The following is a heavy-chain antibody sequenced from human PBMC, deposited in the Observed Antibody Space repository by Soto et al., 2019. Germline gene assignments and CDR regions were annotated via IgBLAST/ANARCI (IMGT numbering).Heavy chain of an antibody. Sequence: LRLSCAASGFTFSSYSMNWVRQAPGKGLEWVSSISSSSSYIYYADSVKGRFTISRDNAKNSLYLQMNSLRAEDTAVYYCARARRGTMNDYWGQGTLVTVSS. V-gene: IGHV3-21*01. CDR3: ARARRGTMNDY. J-gene: IGHJ4*02. D-gene: IGHD3-22*01. CDR2: ISSSSSYI. CDR1: GFTFSSYS.